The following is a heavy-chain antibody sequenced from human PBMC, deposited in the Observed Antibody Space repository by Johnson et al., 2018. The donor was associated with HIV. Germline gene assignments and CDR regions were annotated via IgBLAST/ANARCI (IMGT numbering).Heavy chain of an antibody. J-gene: IGHJ3*02. D-gene: IGHD2-2*01. V-gene: IGHV3-NL1*01. CDR2: IYSGGST. Sequence: QVQLVESGGGLVQRGGSLRLSCAASGFTFNTYVMNWVRQAPAKGLEWVAVIYSGGSTYYADSVKGRFTISRDKSKNTLYLQMNSLRAEDTAVYYCAKDGAMAFDIWGQGTLVTVSS. CDR3: AKDGAMAFDI. CDR1: GFTFNTYV.